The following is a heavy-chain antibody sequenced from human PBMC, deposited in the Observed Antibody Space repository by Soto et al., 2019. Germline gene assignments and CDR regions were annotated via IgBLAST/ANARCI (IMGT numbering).Heavy chain of an antibody. J-gene: IGHJ4*02. CDR1: GYTFTGYY. D-gene: IGHD3-22*01. CDR3: ARDRDYYDSSGYQPLDY. CDR2: INPSGGST. Sequence: GASVKVSCKASGYTFTGYYMHWVRQAPGQGLEWMGIINPSGGSTSYAQKFQGRVTMTRDTSTSTVYMELSSLRSEDTAVYYCARDRDYYDSSGYQPLDYWGQGTLVTVSS. V-gene: IGHV1-46*01.